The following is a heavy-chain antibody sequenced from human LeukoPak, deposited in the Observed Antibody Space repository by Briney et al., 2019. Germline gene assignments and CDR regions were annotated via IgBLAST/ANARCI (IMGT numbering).Heavy chain of an antibody. CDR1: GFTVSSNY. Sequence: GGSLRPSCAASGFTVSSNYMSWVRQAPGKGLEWVSVIYSGGSTYYADSVKGRFTISRDNSKNTLYLQMNSLRAEDTAVYYCARDSPGGYGGFFDYWGQGTLVTVSS. V-gene: IGHV3-53*01. CDR3: ARDSPGGYGGFFDY. D-gene: IGHD3-3*01. CDR2: IYSGGST. J-gene: IGHJ4*02.